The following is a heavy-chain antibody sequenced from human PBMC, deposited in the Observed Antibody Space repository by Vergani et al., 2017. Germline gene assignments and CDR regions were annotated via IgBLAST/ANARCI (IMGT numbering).Heavy chain of an antibody. J-gene: IGHJ3*02. V-gene: IGHV4-39*01. D-gene: IGHD5/OR15-5a*01. CDR1: GGSISSNFYY. CDR2: ISSSGSS. Sequence: QLHLQESGPGLVKPSETLSLTCTVSGGSISSNFYYWGWIRQSPGKGLEWIGSISSSGSSYSNPSLQSRVTMSVDTSTNQVSLRLSSVTAADTALYYCAKPVGTSAIMDGYTMWVQGTMVTVSS. CDR3: AKPVGTSAIMDGYTM.